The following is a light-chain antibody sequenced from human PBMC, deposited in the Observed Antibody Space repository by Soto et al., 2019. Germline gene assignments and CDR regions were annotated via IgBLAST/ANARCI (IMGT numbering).Light chain of an antibody. J-gene: IGKJ1*01. CDR3: QQRSNWPRT. V-gene: IGKV3-11*01. CDR1: QSVSSY. Sequence: ETVLTQSPATLSLSPGERATLSCRASQSVSSYLVWYQQKPGQAPRLLIYDAYNRATGIPARFSGSGSGTGFTLTISSLRREYFVVYYYQQRSNWPRTLGQGPKVEIK. CDR2: DAY.